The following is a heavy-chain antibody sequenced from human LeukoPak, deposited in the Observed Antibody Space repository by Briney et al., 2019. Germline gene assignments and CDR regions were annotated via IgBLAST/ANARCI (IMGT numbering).Heavy chain of an antibody. CDR1: GGSISTNNYY. D-gene: IGHD1-26*01. CDR3: ARFGGYYGSDY. J-gene: IGHJ4*02. V-gene: IGHV4-39*01. Sequence: SETLSLTCIVSGGSISTNNYYWGWIRQPPGKGLEWIGSIYYTGSTYYNPSLKSRVTISVETSKNQFSLKLSSVTAADTAVYYCARFGGYYGSDYWGQGTLVTVSS. CDR2: IYYTGST.